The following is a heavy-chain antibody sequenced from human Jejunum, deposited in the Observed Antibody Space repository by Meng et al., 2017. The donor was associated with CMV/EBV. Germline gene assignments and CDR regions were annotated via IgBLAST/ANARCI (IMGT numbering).Heavy chain of an antibody. J-gene: IGHJ4*02. D-gene: IGHD1-14*01. Sequence: FTFSNYWMRWVRQAPGKGLEWVTKIRQDGSEKHYVDSVRGRFTISRDNAKDSLNLQMTSLRAEDTAVYYCARICVTGSACYFFDYWGQGTLVTVSS. CDR3: ARICVTGSACYFFDY. CDR2: IRQDGSEK. CDR1: FTFSNYW. V-gene: IGHV3-7*01.